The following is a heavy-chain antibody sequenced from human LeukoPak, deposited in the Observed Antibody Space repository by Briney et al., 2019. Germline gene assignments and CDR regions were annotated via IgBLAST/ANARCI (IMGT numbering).Heavy chain of an antibody. J-gene: IGHJ4*02. CDR1: GFTFSRNA. Sequence: GGSLRLSCAASGFTFSRNAMNWVRQAPGKGLEWVSFISSSSNYMSYADSVKGRFTISRDNAKNLLYLQMNSLRAEDTAVYYCARPLDSSNNYFDYWGQGTLVTVSA. CDR3: ARPLDSSNNYFDY. V-gene: IGHV3-21*01. CDR2: ISSSSNYM. D-gene: IGHD6-13*01.